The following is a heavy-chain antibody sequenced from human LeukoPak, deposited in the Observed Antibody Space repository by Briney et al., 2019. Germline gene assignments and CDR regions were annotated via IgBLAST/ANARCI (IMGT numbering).Heavy chain of an antibody. CDR3: AKDGEGYCSSTSCYDYYYYYMDV. V-gene: IGHV3-30*02. J-gene: IGHJ6*03. CDR1: GLTFSSYG. CDR2: IRYDGSNK. Sequence: GGSLRLSCAASGLTFSSYGMHWVRQAPGKGLEGVAFIRYDGSNKYYADSVKGRFTISRDNSKNTLYLQMNSLRAEDTAVYYCAKDGEGYCSSTSCYDYYYYYMDVWGKGTTVTVSS. D-gene: IGHD2-2*01.